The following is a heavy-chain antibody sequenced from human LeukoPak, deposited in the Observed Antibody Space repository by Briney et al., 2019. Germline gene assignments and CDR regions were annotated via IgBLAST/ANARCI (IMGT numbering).Heavy chain of an antibody. J-gene: IGHJ6*03. CDR2: ISSSGSTI. Sequence: SGGSLRLSCAATGFTFSLYSLTWIRQAPGKGLEWVSYISSSGSTIYYADSVKGRFTISRDNAKNSLYLQMNSLRAEDTAVYYCARAPSTVPYYYYYMDVWGKGTTVTVSS. CDR1: GFTFSLYS. CDR3: ARAPSTVPYYYYYMDV. V-gene: IGHV3-48*04. D-gene: IGHD3-10*01.